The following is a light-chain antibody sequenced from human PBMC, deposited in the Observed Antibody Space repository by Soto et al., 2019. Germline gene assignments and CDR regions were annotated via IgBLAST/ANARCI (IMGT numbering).Light chain of an antibody. CDR1: QSVSSN. Sequence: EIVMTQSPATLSVSPGERATLSCRASQSVSSNLAWYQQKPGQAPRLLIYGASTRATGIPARFSGSGSGTEFTLTISSLQSGDFAVYYCQQYNNWPPYTLGQGTKLEIK. CDR2: GAS. CDR3: QQYNNWPPYT. J-gene: IGKJ2*01. V-gene: IGKV3-15*01.